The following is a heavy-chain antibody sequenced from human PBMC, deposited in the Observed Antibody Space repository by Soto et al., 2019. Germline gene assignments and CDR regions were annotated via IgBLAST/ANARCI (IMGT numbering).Heavy chain of an antibody. CDR3: ARDRGYTGYDFAY. Sequence: EVQLVESGGGLVQPGGSLRLSCAASGFTFSRYAMNWVRQAPGKGLECVSYINHDSGTIYYADSVKGRFTISRDNANNLLSLQMNSLRAEDTAVYYCARDRGYTGYDFAYWGQGTLVTVSS. CDR1: GFTFSRYA. V-gene: IGHV3-48*01. J-gene: IGHJ4*02. CDR2: INHDSGTI. D-gene: IGHD5-12*01.